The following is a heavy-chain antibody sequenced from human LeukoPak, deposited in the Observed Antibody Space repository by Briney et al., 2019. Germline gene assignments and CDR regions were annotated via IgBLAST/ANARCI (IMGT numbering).Heavy chain of an antibody. J-gene: IGHJ4*02. CDR1: DESFSGYY. D-gene: IGHD1-26*01. Sequence: SETLSLTCAVYDESFSGYYWSWIRQTPRKGLEWIGEINHTGGTNYNPSLKSRVTISGDTSKNQFSLKLSSVTATDTAMYYCARRPRNSGTYDGPSGLDYWGQGTPVTVSS. CDR3: ARRPRNSGTYDGPSGLDY. V-gene: IGHV4-34*01. CDR2: INHTGGT.